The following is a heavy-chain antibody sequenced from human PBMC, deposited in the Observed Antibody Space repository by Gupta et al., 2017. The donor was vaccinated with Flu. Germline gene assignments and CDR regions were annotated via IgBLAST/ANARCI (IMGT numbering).Heavy chain of an antibody. CDR2: ISPDGTAT. D-gene: IGHD1-26*01. CDR3: ARGTSGIPGSDY. CDR1: LNNYW. V-gene: IGHV3-7*01. J-gene: IGHJ4*02. Sequence: LNNYWMKWVRQAPGKGLEWVADISPDGTATAYVDSVMGRFIISRDNGKSSLFLQMKSLRDEDTAGYYCARGTSGIPGSDYWGQGTLVTVSS.